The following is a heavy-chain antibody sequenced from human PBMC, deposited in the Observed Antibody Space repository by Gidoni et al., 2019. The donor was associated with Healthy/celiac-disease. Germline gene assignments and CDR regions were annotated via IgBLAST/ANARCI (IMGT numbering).Heavy chain of an antibody. CDR1: VSSNY. CDR2: IYSGGST. V-gene: IGHV3-53*01. J-gene: IGHJ6*02. CDR3: ARGNLEQRAWCGMDV. Sequence: VSSNYMSWVRQAPGKGLEWVSVIYSGGSTYYADSVKGRFTISRDNSKNTLYLQMNSLRAEDTAVYYCARGNLEQRAWCGMDVWGQGTTVTVSS. D-gene: IGHD1-1*01.